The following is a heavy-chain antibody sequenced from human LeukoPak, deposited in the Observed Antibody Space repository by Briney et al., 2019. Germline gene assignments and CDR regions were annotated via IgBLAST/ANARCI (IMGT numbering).Heavy chain of an antibody. CDR1: GFSFSSYS. V-gene: IGHV3-21*04. Sequence: PGGSLRLSCAASGFSFSSYSMNWVRQAPGKGLEWVSTISSSSSYIYYADSVKGRFTISRDNAKNSLYLQMNSLRAEDTAVYYCAKTSFGYFGSNNVDYWGQGTLVTVSS. CDR3: AKTSFGYFGSNNVDY. CDR2: ISSSSSYI. D-gene: IGHD3-9*01. J-gene: IGHJ4*02.